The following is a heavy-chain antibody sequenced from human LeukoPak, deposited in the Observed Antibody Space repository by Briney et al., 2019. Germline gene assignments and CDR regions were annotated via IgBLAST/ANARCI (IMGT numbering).Heavy chain of an antibody. J-gene: IGHJ4*02. CDR2: IWYDGSKK. CDR1: GFTFSSYG. CDR3: AKDSTVTEFDY. V-gene: IGHV3-30*02. D-gene: IGHD4-17*01. Sequence: GESLRLSCAASGFTFSSYGMHWVRQAPGKGLEWVAVIWYDGSKKYYADSVKGRFTISRDNSKNTLYLQMNSLRAEDTAVYYCAKDSTVTEFDYWGQGTLVTVSS.